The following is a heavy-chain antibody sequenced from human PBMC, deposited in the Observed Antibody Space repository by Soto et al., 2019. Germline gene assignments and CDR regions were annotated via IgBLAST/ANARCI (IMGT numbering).Heavy chain of an antibody. CDR2: MNPNTGNS. D-gene: IGHD1-1*01. CDR3: ARRAETNGWNGFGADKYYFDF. J-gene: IGHJ4*02. CDR1: GYTFTSYD. V-gene: IGHV1-8*01. Sequence: ASVKVSCKAFGYTFTSYDIYWVRQATGQGLEWMGWMNPNTGNSAYAQKFQGRVTVTSDTSINTVHMELSSLRSEDTAVYYCARRAETNGWNGFGADKYYFDFWGQGSLVTVSS.